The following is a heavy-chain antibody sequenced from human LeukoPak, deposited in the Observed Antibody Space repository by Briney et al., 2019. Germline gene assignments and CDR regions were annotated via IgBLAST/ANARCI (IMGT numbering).Heavy chain of an antibody. CDR3: ARHLGYDILTSQGPQYYYYGMDV. J-gene: IGHJ6*02. CDR1: GYSFTSKW. V-gene: IGHV5-51*01. D-gene: IGHD3-9*01. Sequence: GEALKIFCKGSGYSFTSKWIGWGRQMPRESPEWMGVIYPCDSGTRYSPSFQGQVTISADKSISTAYLQWSSLKASDTAMYYCARHLGYDILTSQGPQYYYYGMDVWGQGTTVTVSS. CDR2: IYPCDSGT.